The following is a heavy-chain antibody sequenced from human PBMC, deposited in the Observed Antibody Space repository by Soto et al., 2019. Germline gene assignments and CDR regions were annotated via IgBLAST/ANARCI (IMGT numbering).Heavy chain of an antibody. Sequence: QVQLVQSGAEVKKPGSSVKVSCKASGGTFSSYAISWVRQAPGQGLECMGGIIPIFGTANYAQKFQGRVTITADESTSTAYMELSSLRSEDTAVYYCARDRGPRGGDGMDVWGQGTTVTVSS. CDR2: IIPIFGTA. D-gene: IGHD2-21*01. CDR3: ARDRGPRGGDGMDV. V-gene: IGHV1-69*01. CDR1: GGTFSSYA. J-gene: IGHJ6*02.